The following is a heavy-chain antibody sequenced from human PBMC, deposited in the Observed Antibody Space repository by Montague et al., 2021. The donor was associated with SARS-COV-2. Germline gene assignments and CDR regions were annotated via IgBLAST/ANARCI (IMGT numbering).Heavy chain of an antibody. V-gene: IGHV3-23*01. D-gene: IGHD3-3*01. CDR1: GFTFSSYA. CDR2: ISGSGGST. CDR3: ATSRFLEWLFTMDGTFDY. J-gene: IGHJ4*02. Sequence: SLRLSCAASGFTFSSYAMSWVRQAPGKGLEWVSAISGSGGSTYYADSVKGRFTISRDNSKNTLYLQMNSLRAEDTAVYYYATSRFLEWLFTMDGTFDYWGQGTLVTVSS.